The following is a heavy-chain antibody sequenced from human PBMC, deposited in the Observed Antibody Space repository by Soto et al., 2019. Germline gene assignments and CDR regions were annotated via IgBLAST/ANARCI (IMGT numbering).Heavy chain of an antibody. Sequence: EVQLVESGGGLVQPGGSLRLSCEASGFTFRNYDMHWARQGTGKGLEWVSGISDAGDTDYADAVEGRFTSSRENAQTSFFLQMNSLRVGDTAVYYCARTDRDFYGLDVWGQGPTVIVSS. CDR2: ISDAGDT. CDR1: GFTFRNYD. J-gene: IGHJ6*02. V-gene: IGHV3-13*01. CDR3: ARTDRDFYGLDV.